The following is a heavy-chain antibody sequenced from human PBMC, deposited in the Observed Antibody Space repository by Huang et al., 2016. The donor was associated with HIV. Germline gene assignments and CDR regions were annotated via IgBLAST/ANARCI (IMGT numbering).Heavy chain of an antibody. CDR3: ARDTTTVAGLDF. D-gene: IGHD6-19*01. CDR1: GFTFRDPP. CDR2: ISFDGRNK. V-gene: IGHV3-30*14. J-gene: IGHJ4*02. Sequence: QVQLVESGGGVVQPGVSLRLSCAVSGFTFRDPPMPWVRQAPGKGLEWVAVISFDGRNKFYADFVRGRFTISRDNSKNILYLQLNSLTPANTSIYYCARDTTTVAGLDFWGQGALVTVSS.